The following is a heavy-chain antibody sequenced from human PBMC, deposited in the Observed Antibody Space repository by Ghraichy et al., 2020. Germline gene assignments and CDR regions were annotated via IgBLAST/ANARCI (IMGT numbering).Heavy chain of an antibody. CDR2: INPNSGAT. D-gene: IGHD4-23*01. J-gene: IGHJ4*02. CDR3: ARDSGNSIHY. CDR1: GYTFTGYF. Sequence: ASVKVSCKASGYTFTGYFMHWVRQAPGQGLEWMGWINPNSGATNYAQKFQGRVTMTRDTSISTAYMELSRLISDDTAVYYCARDSGNSIHYWGQGTLVTVSS. V-gene: IGHV1-2*02.